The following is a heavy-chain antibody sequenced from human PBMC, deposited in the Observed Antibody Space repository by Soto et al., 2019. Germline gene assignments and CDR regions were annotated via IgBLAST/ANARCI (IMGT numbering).Heavy chain of an antibody. J-gene: IGHJ3*02. CDR3: ARFSSGMITFGGVIVADDAFDI. D-gene: IGHD3-16*01. CDR2: INAGNGNT. V-gene: IGHV1-3*01. Sequence: GASVKVSCKASGYTFTSYAMHWVRQAPGQRLEWMGWINAGNGNTKYSQKFQGRVTITRDISASTAYMELSSLRSEDTAVYYCARFSSGMITFGGVIVADDAFDIWGQGTMVTV. CDR1: GYTFTSYA.